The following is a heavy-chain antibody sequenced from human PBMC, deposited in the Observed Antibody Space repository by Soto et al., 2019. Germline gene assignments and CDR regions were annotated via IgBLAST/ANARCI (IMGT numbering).Heavy chain of an antibody. CDR2: ISYDGSNK. V-gene: IGHV3-30-3*01. CDR3: ARDQGLWFGELSAY. Sequence: GGSLRLSCAASGFTFSSYAMHWVRQAPGKGLEWVAVISYDGSNKYYADSVKGRFTISRDNSKNTLYLQMNSLRAEDTAVYYCARDQGLWFGELSAYWGQGTLVTVSS. J-gene: IGHJ4*02. CDR1: GFTFSSYA. D-gene: IGHD3-10*01.